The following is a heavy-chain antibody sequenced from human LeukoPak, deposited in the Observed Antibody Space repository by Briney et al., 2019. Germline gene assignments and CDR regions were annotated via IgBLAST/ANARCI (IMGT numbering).Heavy chain of an antibody. CDR2: ISWNSDNI. D-gene: IGHD5-12*01. J-gene: IGHJ4*02. CDR3: AINGGGDSGYGNFDY. CDR1: GFSFDDYA. V-gene: IGHV3-9*01. Sequence: QTGGSLRLSCAVSGFSFDDYAMHWVRQVPGQGLEWVSGISWNSDNIGYADSVKGRFTTSRDNAKNSLYLQMNSLRAEDTALYYCAINGGGDSGYGNFDYWGQGTLVTVSS.